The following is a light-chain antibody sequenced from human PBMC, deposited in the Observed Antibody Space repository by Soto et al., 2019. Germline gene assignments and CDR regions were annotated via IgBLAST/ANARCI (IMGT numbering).Light chain of an antibody. Sequence: QSALTQPPSASGSPGQSVTISRTGTSSDVGAYKFVSWYQLHPGKAPKLMIYEVNVRPSGVPDRFSGSKSGNTASLTVSGLQVEDEADYYCSSYGGRSNLVFGGGTKVTVL. V-gene: IGLV2-8*01. CDR1: SSDVGAYKF. CDR2: EVN. CDR3: SSYGGRSNLV. J-gene: IGLJ2*01.